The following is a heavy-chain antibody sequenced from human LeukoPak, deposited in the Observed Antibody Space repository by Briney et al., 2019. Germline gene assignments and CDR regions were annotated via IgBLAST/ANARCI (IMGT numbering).Heavy chain of an antibody. V-gene: IGHV4-30-4*01. CDR2: IYYSGST. CDR1: GGSISSGDYY. J-gene: IGHJ6*02. D-gene: IGHD6-6*01. CDR3: AREEEAAPYGMDV. Sequence: KLSETLSLTCTVSGGSISSGDYYWSWIRQPPGKGLEWIGYIYYSGSTYYNPSLKSRVTISVDTSKNQFSLKLSSVTAADTAVYYCAREEEAAPYGMDVWGQGTTITVSS.